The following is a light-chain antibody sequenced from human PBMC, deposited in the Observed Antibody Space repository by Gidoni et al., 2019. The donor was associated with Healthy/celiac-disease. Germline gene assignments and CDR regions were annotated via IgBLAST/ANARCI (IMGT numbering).Light chain of an antibody. V-gene: IGKV3-15*01. CDR1: QSVSSN. J-gene: IGKJ4*01. CDR3: QQYNNWLALT. Sequence: EIVMTQSPATLSVSPGERATLSCRASQSVSSNLAWYQQKPGQAPRLLIYGASNRATGIPARFSGSGSGTEFNLTISRLQSEDFAVYYCQQYNNWLALTFGGGTKVEIK. CDR2: GAS.